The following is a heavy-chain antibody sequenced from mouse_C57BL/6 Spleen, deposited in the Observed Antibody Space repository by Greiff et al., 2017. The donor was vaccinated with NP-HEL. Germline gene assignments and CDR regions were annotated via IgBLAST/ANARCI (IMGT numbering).Heavy chain of an antibody. V-gene: IGHV1-15*01. CDR3: ARCQYGNYGAMDY. Sequence: QVQLKQSGAELVRPGASVTLSCKASGYTFTDYEMHWVKQTPVHGLEWIGAIDPETGGTAYNQKFKGKAILTADKSSSTAYMELRSLTSEDSAVYYCARCQYGNYGAMDYWGQGTSVTVSS. CDR1: GYTFTDYE. J-gene: IGHJ4*01. D-gene: IGHD2-10*02. CDR2: IDPETGGT.